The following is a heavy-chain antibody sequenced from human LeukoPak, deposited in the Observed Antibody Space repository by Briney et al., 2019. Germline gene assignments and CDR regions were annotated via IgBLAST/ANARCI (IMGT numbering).Heavy chain of an antibody. Sequence: PGGSLRLSCAASGFTFSSYEMNWVRQASGKGLEWVGRIRSKANSYATAYAASVKGRFTISRDDSKNTAYLQMNSLKTEDTAVYYCTRSYGSGSYHPDYYYYYYMDVWGKGTTVTVSS. D-gene: IGHD3-10*01. CDR3: TRSYGSGSYHPDYYYYYYMDV. V-gene: IGHV3-73*01. CDR1: GFTFSSYE. CDR2: IRSKANSYAT. J-gene: IGHJ6*03.